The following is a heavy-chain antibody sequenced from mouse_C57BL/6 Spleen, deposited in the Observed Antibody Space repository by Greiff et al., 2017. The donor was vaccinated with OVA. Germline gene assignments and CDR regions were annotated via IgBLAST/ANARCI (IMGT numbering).Heavy chain of an antibody. J-gene: IGHJ2*01. D-gene: IGHD1-1*01. CDR2: ISSGSSTI. V-gene: IGHV5-17*01. CDR3: ARGVVANFDY. Sequence: DVKLVESGGGLVKPGGSLKLSCAASGFTFSDYGMHWVRQAPEKGLEWVAYISSGSSTIYYADTVKGRFTISRDNAKNTLFLQMTSLRSEDTAMYYCARGVVANFDYWGQGTTLTVSS. CDR1: GFTFSDYG.